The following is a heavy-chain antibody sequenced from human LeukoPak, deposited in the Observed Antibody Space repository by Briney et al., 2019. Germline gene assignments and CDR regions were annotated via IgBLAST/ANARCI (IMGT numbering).Heavy chain of an antibody. V-gene: IGHV3-7*01. J-gene: IGHJ3*02. CDR1: GFTFSTSW. CDR2: INEDGTIK. Sequence: GGSLRLSCAASGFTFSTSWMTWARQAPGKELEWLGNINEDGTIKNYVDSVKGRFTTSRDNAKNSLFLQMLSLRADDTAVYYCARDSGYNAFDIWGLGTMVTVSS. D-gene: IGHD5-18*01. CDR3: ARDSGYNAFDI.